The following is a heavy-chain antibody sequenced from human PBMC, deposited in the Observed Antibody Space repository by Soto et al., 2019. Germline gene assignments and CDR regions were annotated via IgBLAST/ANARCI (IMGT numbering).Heavy chain of an antibody. D-gene: IGHD4-17*01. CDR1: GYTFTNYG. Sequence: QVQRVQSGAEVKQPGASVKVSCKASGYTFTNYGFTWVRQAPGQGLEWLGWISTYNGNTKYAQKVQGRLTMTTDTSTSTANMELTSLRSDDTALYYCARTTVTASYYYMDVWGKGSPVTVSS. CDR2: ISTYNGNT. V-gene: IGHV1-18*01. J-gene: IGHJ6*03. CDR3: ARTTVTASYYYMDV.